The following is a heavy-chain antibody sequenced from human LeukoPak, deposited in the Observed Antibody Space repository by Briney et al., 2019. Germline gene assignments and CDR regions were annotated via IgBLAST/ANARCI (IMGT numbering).Heavy chain of an antibody. D-gene: IGHD7-27*01. CDR3: ARALGNSTGDY. J-gene: IGHJ4*02. V-gene: IGHV3-7*04. CDR1: GLTFNIFW. CDR2: IKHDGSGE. Sequence: GGSLRLSCAASGLTFNIFWMSWVRQAPGKGLEWVANIKHDGSGEYYGYSVRGRFTISRYNAKNSLILQMNSLRGEDTAVYYCARALGNSTGDYWGQGTLVTVSS.